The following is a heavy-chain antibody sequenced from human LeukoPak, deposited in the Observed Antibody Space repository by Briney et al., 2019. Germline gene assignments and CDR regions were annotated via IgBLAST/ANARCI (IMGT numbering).Heavy chain of an antibody. CDR2: IIPILGIA. D-gene: IGHD6-13*01. V-gene: IGHV1-69*04. CDR1: GGTFSSYA. Sequence: GSSVKVSCKASGGTFSSYAISWVRQAPGQGLEWMGRIIPILGIANYAQKFQGRVTITADKSTSTAYMELSSLRSEDTAVYYCARAYSSSSHYYYGMDVWGQRTTVTVSS. J-gene: IGHJ6*02. CDR3: ARAYSSSSHYYYGMDV.